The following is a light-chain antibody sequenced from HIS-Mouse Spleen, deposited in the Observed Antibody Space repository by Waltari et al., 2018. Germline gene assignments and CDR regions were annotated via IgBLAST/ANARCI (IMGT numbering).Light chain of an antibody. V-gene: IGLV3-25*03. CDR2: KDS. CDR1: ALPKQY. CDR3: QSADSSGTYDVV. J-gene: IGLJ2*01. Sequence: SYELTQPPSVSVSPGQTARITCPGAALPKQYAYWYQQKPGQAPVLVIYKDSERPSGIPERFSGSSSGTTVTLTISGVQAEDEADYYCQSADSSGTYDVVFGGGTKLTVL.